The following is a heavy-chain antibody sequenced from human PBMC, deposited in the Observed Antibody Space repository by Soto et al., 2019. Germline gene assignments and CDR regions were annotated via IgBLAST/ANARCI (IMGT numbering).Heavy chain of an antibody. V-gene: IGHV3-33*01. CDR2: IWNDGNGY. CDR1: GFNFNNYG. D-gene: IGHD6-13*01. Sequence: GGSLRLSCGASGFNFNNYGMHWVRQAPGKGLEWVAVIWNDGNGYYYANSVKGRFTISRDNSKNTLYLQMSSLRAEDTAVYYCARRQISPPTRGAASARGGMDVWGQGTTVTISS. J-gene: IGHJ6*02. CDR3: ARRQISPPTRGAASARGGMDV.